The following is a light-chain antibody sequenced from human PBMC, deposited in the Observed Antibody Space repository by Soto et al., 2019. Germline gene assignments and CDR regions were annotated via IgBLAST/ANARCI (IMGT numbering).Light chain of an antibody. Sequence: DIQLTPSPSFLSASVVDRVTITCRASQDISDYLAWYQQRPGKAPKLLIYAASTLQSGVPSRFSGSGSGTEFTLTISSLQPEDFATYSCQQYDNLPITFGQGTRLEIK. J-gene: IGKJ5*01. CDR3: QQYDNLPIT. CDR1: QDISDY. V-gene: IGKV1-9*01. CDR2: AAS.